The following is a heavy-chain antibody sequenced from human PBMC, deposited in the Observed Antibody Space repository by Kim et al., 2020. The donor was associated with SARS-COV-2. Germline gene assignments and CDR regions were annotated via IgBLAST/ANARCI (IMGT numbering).Heavy chain of an antibody. D-gene: IGHD6-19*01. Sequence: SETLSLTCTVSGGSMSSGDYYWSWIRQPPGKGLEWIGYIFNSGSIYYNPSLKSRVTMSIDTSKNQFSLKLSSVTAADTAVYYCARDRGISGWYYDYWGQGTLVTVSS. CDR2: IFNSGSI. J-gene: IGHJ4*02. CDR3: ARDRGISGWYYDY. CDR1: GGSMSSGDYY. V-gene: IGHV4-30-4*01.